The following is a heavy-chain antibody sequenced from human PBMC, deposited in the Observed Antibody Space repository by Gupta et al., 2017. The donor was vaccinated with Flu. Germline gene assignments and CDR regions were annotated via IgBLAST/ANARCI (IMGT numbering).Heavy chain of an antibody. V-gene: IGHV3-30*18. CDR1: GFSFSNYG. CDR3: AKDWRWNNNNYGMNV. CDR2: ISHDGSNY. D-gene: IGHD5-24*01. Sequence: QERVVESGGGGVQPGRSLRLSCAASGFSFSNYGMHWVRQAPGKGLEWVAVISHDGSNYYHTDSVKGRFTISRDNSKNTLYLQMSSLRTEDTAVYYCAKDWRWNNNNYGMNVWGQGTTVTVSS. J-gene: IGHJ6*02.